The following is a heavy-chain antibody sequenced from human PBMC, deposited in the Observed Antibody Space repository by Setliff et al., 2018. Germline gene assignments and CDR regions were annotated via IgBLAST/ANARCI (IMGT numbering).Heavy chain of an antibody. V-gene: IGHV4-59*01. CDR3: ASAAAGYCSGRSCYAKLYFDY. J-gene: IGHJ4*02. CDR2: IHYSGST. D-gene: IGHD2-15*01. CDR1: GDSISGDY. Sequence: ETLSLTCTVSGDSISGDYWSWIRQPPGKGLEWIGFIHYSGSTNYNPSLKSRVTISLDTPKNQFSLRLSSVTAADTAVYYCASAAAGYCSGRSCYAKLYFDYWGQGTLVTVSS.